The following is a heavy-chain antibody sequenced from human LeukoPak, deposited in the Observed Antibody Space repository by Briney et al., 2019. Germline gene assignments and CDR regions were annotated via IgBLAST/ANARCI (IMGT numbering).Heavy chain of an antibody. CDR1: GGSLSGYY. J-gene: IGHJ5*02. D-gene: IGHD3-22*01. V-gene: IGHV4-39*01. CDR2: IYYSGST. Sequence: SETLSLTCAVSGGSLSGYYWTWIRQPPGKGLEWIGSIYYSGSTYYNPSLKSRVTISVDTSKNQFSLKLSSVTAADTAVYYCARVLYDSSGYPTHWFDPWGQGTLVTVSS. CDR3: ARVLYDSSGYPTHWFDP.